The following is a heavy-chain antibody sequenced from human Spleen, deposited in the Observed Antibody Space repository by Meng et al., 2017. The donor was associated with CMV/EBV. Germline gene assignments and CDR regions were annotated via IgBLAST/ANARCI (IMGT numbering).Heavy chain of an antibody. CDR2: ISWNSGSI. CDR3: AKRGIFGVYIMDV. CDR1: GFTFDDYA. D-gene: IGHD3-3*01. V-gene: IGHV3-9*01. J-gene: IGHJ6*02. Sequence: SLKISCAASGFTFDDYAMHWVRQAPGKGLEWVSGISWNSGSIGYADSVKGRFTISRDNSKNTVYLQMNSLRAEDTAVYYCAKRGIFGVYIMDVWGRGTTVTVSS.